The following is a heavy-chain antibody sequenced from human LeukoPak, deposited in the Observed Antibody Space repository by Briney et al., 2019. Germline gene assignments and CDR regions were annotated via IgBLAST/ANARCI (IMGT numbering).Heavy chain of an antibody. Sequence: GGSLRLSCAASGFTFSSYGMHWVRQAPGKGLEWVSGISGSGDRSYYGDSVKGRFTISRDNSKNTLYLQMDSLRAEDTAIYYCARGWLRPDHWGQGTLVTVSS. CDR1: GFTFSSYG. CDR2: ISGSGDRS. D-gene: IGHD3-9*01. J-gene: IGHJ4*02. V-gene: IGHV3-23*01. CDR3: ARGWLRPDH.